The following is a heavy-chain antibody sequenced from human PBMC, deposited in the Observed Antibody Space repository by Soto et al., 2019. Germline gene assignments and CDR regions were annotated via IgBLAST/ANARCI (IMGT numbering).Heavy chain of an antibody. V-gene: IGHV3-21*01. Sequence: PGGSLRLSCAASGFTFSSFSMNCVRQAPGKGLEWVSSISSSSSYIYYADSVKGRFTISRDNAKNSLYLQMNSLRAEDTAVYYCARDWSSSWLFDYWGQGTLVTVSS. J-gene: IGHJ4*02. D-gene: IGHD2-15*01. CDR1: GFTFSSFS. CDR3: ARDWSSSWLFDY. CDR2: ISSSSSYI.